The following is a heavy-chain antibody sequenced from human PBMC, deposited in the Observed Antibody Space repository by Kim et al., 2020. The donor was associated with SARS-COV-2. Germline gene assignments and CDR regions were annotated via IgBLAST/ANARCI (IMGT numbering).Heavy chain of an antibody. CDR2: T. D-gene: IGHD3-16*01. CDR3: TESYAVDMYFQH. Sequence: THSAGSVKGRFTISRDKSQNTLYLQMNSLRAEDTALYFCTESYAVDMYFQHWGQGTLVTVSS. V-gene: IGHV3-23*01. J-gene: IGHJ1*01.